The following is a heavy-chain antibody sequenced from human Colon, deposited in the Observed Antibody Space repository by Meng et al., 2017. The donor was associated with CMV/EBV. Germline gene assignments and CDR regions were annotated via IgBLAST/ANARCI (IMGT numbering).Heavy chain of an antibody. V-gene: IGHV1-2*02. CDR1: RYTFPGYY. D-gene: IGHD5-18*01. CDR3: ARAGNRIQLWLPYYYYGMDV. J-gene: IGHJ6*02. Sequence: ASVPVSCQPSRYTFPGYYMHWVRQAPGQGLEWTGWINPNSGGTNYAQKFQGRVTMTRDTSISTAYMELSRLRSDDTAVYYCARAGNRIQLWLPYYYYGMDVWGQGTTVTVSS. CDR2: INPNSGGT.